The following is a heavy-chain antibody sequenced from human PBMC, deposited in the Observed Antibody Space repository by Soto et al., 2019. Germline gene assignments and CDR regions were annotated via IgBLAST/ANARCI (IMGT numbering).Heavy chain of an antibody. CDR2: IWYDGSNK. V-gene: IGHV3-33*01. CDR1: GFTFSSYG. CDR3: ARSYYDFWSGYYTNDAFDI. D-gene: IGHD3-3*01. Sequence: GGSLRLSCAASGFTFSSYGMHWVHQAPGKGLEWVAVIWYDGSNKYYADSVKGRFTISRDNSKNTLYLQMNSLRAEDTAVYYCARSYYDFWSGYYTNDAFDIWGQGTMVTVSS. J-gene: IGHJ3*02.